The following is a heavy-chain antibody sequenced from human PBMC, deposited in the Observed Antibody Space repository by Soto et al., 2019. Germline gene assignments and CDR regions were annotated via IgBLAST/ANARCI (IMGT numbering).Heavy chain of an antibody. CDR2: ITPYNGNA. V-gene: IGHV1-18*04. CDR1: GYTFTNFG. D-gene: IGHD1-26*01. J-gene: IGHJ4*02. CDR3: ARARMFSGAHHDY. Sequence: QLHLVQSGAVVENPGASVKVSCKASGYTFTNFGINWVRQAPGQGLEWMGWITPYNGNANYPQKHQDRLTITTDTSTNTAYLELRSLRSDDTAVYFCARARMFSGAHHDYWGQGTRVTVSS.